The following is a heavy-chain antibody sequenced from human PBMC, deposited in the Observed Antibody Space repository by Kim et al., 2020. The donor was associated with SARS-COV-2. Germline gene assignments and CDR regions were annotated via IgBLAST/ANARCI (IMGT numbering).Heavy chain of an antibody. CDR2: IYSGGST. V-gene: IGHV3-53*01. J-gene: IGHJ4*02. Sequence: GGSLRLSCAASGFTVSSNYMNWVRQAPGKGLEWVSVIYSGGSTYYADSVKGRFTISRDNSKNTLYLQMNSLRAEDTAVYYCARFFARTKGFFDYWGQGTLVTVSS. CDR3: ARFFARTKGFFDY. CDR1: GFTVSSNY.